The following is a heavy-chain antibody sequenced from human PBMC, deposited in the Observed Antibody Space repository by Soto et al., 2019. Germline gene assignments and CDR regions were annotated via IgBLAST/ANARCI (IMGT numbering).Heavy chain of an antibody. CDR3: ARDRPIVVVRGAQTQIDYYYYDMDV. V-gene: IGHV3-21*01. J-gene: IGHJ6*02. CDR1: GFTFNSYS. Sequence: GGSLRLSCAASGFTFNSYSMNWVRQAPGKGLEWVSSISSSSSYIYYADSVKGRFTISRDNAKKSLYLQMNSLRAEDTAVYYCARDRPIVVVRGAQTQIDYYYYDMDVWGQGTTVTVSS. CDR2: ISSSSSYI. D-gene: IGHD2-2*01.